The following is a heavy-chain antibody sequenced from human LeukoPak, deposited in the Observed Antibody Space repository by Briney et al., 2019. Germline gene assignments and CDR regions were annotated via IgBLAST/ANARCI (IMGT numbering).Heavy chain of an antibody. D-gene: IGHD5-18*01. Sequence: ASVKVSCKASGYTFTNYGINWVRQAPGQGLESMGWISGYNGNTKYAQRLQGRLTMTTDTSTSTAYMDLRSLTSDDTAVYYCARDLEDTAMPDSSVYWGQGTLVTVSS. V-gene: IGHV1-18*01. CDR2: ISGYNGNT. CDR3: ARDLEDTAMPDSSVY. CDR1: GYTFTNYG. J-gene: IGHJ4*02.